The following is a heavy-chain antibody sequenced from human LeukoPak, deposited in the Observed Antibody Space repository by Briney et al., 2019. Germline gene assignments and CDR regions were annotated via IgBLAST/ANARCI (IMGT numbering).Heavy chain of an antibody. CDR2: ISGSGGST. D-gene: IGHD3-22*01. J-gene: IGHJ4*02. CDR1: GFTFSSYA. CDR3: AKDQIPYDSSGYDYFNFDS. Sequence: SGGSLRLSCAASGFTFSSYAMSWVRQAPGKGLEWGSAISGSGGSTYYADSVKGRFTISRDNSKNTLDLQMTSLRAEATAVYYCAKDQIPYDSSGYDYFNFDSWGQGTLVTVSS. V-gene: IGHV3-23*01.